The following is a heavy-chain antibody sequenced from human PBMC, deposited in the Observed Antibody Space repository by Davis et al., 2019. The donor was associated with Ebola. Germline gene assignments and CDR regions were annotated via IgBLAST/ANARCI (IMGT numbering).Heavy chain of an antibody. CDR3: ATYCGGDCYFDY. D-gene: IGHD2-21*02. CDR1: GYTFTSYG. J-gene: IGHJ4*02. Sequence: ASVKVSCKASGYTFTSYGISWVRQAPGQGLEWMGWISAYNGNTNYAQKVKGRATMTTDTSTSTAYMELRSLRSDDTAVYYCATYCGGDCYFDYWGQGTLVTVSS. V-gene: IGHV1-18*04. CDR2: ISAYNGNT.